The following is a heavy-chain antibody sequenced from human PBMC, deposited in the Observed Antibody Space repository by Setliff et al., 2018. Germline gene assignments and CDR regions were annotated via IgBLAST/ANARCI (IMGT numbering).Heavy chain of an antibody. J-gene: IGHJ4*02. CDR3: ASDRNGYSSGWSRPYFDY. CDR1: GGSFSTYA. D-gene: IGHD6-19*01. CDR2: IIPIFGTT. Sequence: SVKVSCKASGGSFSTYAISWARQAPGQGLEWMGVIIPIFGTTNNAQKFQGRVTITADESTSTAYMELSSLRSEDTAVYYCASDRNGYSSGWSRPYFDYWGQGTLVTVSS. V-gene: IGHV1-69*13.